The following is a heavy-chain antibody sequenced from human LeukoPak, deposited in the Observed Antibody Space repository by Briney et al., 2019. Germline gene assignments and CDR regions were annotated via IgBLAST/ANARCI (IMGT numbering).Heavy chain of an antibody. CDR1: GFTFNTYG. D-gene: IGHD1-26*01. CDR3: AKAFGWELTDSVDY. CDR2: ISYDGSNK. V-gene: IGHV3-30*18. Sequence: PGGSLRLSCAASGFTFNTYGMHWVRQAPGKGLEWVAVISYDGSNKYYADSVKGRFTISRENSKNTLYLQMNSPRAEDTAVYYCAKAFGWELTDSVDYWGQGTLVTVSS. J-gene: IGHJ4*02.